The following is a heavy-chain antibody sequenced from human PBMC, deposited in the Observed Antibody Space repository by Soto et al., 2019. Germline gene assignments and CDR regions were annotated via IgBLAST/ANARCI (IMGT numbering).Heavy chain of an antibody. CDR2: INTDRSST. CDR1: GFTFSSYW. D-gene: IGHD1-26*01. V-gene: IGHV3-74*01. Sequence: PGGSLRLSCAASGFTFSSYWMHWVRQAPGEGLVWVSRINTDRSSTSYADSVKGRFTISRDNSKNTLYLQMNSLRAEDTAVYYCAREAFQEPFFDYWGQGTLVTVSS. J-gene: IGHJ4*02. CDR3: AREAFQEPFFDY.